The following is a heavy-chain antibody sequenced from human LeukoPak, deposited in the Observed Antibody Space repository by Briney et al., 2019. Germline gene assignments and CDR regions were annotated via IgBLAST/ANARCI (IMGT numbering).Heavy chain of an antibody. CDR2: ISGSGGST. J-gene: IGHJ4*02. CDR1: GFTFSGYA. D-gene: IGHD4-23*01. V-gene: IGHV3-23*01. CDR3: AKDLGGRAVDVGPSFDY. Sequence: GGSLRLSCAASGFTFSGYAMSWVRQAPGKGLEWVSAISGSGGSTYYADSVKGRFTISRDNSKNTLYLQMNSLRAEDTAVYYCAKDLGGRAVDVGPSFDYWGQGTLVTVSS.